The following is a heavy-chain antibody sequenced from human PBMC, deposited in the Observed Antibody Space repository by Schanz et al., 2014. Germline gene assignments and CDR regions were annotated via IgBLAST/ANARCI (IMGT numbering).Heavy chain of an antibody. CDR3: AKSYDTSGYSGFDY. J-gene: IGHJ4*02. CDR1: GFSVSTNY. CDR2: LYINAGST. Sequence: EVQLVESGGGLIQPGGSLRLSCAVSGFSVSTNYMSWARQAPGKGLEWISSLYINAGSTRYADSVKGRFTISRDNSKNTLYLQMNSLRTEDTAVYFCAKSYDTSGYSGFDYWGQGTLVTVSS. V-gene: IGHV3-66*03. D-gene: IGHD3-22*01.